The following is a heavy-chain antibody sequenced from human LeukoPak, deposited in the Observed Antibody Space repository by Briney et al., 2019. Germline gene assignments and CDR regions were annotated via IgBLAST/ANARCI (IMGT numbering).Heavy chain of an antibody. Sequence: GGSLRLSCAGSGFIFNNYAMHWVRQPPGKGLEWVSGISWNSGSIDYADSVKGRFTISRDNAKNSLYLQMNSLRVEDTAFYYCAKDNRRHYTSGPNPDSLHWGQGALVIVSS. D-gene: IGHD6-19*01. J-gene: IGHJ4*02. CDR1: GFIFNNYA. V-gene: IGHV3-9*01. CDR3: AKDNRRHYTSGPNPDSLH. CDR2: ISWNSGSI.